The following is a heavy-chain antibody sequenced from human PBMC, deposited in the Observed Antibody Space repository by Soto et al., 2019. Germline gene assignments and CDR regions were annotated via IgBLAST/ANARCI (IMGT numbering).Heavy chain of an antibody. J-gene: IGHJ4*02. Sequence: SETLSLTCAVYGGSFSGYYWSWIRQPPGKGPEWIGEINHSGSTNYNPSLKSRVTISVDTSKNQFSLKLSSVTAADTAVYYCARGQASMITRKYYFDYWGQGTLVTVSS. V-gene: IGHV4-34*01. CDR1: GGSFSGYY. D-gene: IGHD3-22*01. CDR2: INHSGST. CDR3: ARGQASMITRKYYFDY.